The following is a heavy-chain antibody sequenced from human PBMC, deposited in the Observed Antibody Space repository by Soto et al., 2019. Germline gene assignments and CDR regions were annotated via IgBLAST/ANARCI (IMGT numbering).Heavy chain of an antibody. CDR1: GYSFTSYW. Sequence: PGASLKISCKGSGYSFTSYWIGWVRQMPGKGLEWMGIIYPGDSDTRYSPSFQGQVTISADKSISTAYLQWSSLKASDTAMYYCARLEYLLWFGELLSSFDYWGQGTLVTVSS. J-gene: IGHJ4*02. D-gene: IGHD3-10*01. CDR2: IYPGDSDT. V-gene: IGHV5-51*01. CDR3: ARLEYLLWFGELLSSFDY.